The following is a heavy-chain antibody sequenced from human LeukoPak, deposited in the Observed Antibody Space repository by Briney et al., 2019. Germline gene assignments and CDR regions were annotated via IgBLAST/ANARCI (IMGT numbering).Heavy chain of an antibody. Sequence: PSQTLSLTCTVSGGSISSDNYYWSWIRQPAGKGLEWIGRIYTSENTNYNSSLKSRVTISVDTSKNQFSLKLSSVTAADTAVYYRARVGLSGSYYPGSPLYYYYYMDVWGKGTTVTISS. V-gene: IGHV4-61*02. CDR1: GGSISSDNYY. D-gene: IGHD3-10*01. J-gene: IGHJ6*03. CDR2: IYTSENT. CDR3: ARVGLSGSYYPGSPLYYYYYMDV.